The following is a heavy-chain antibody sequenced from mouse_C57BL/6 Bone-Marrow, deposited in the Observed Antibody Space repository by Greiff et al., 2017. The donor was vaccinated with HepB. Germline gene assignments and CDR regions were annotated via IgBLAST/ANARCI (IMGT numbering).Heavy chain of an antibody. Sequence: EVQLQQSGPVLVKPGASVKMSCKASGYTFTDYYMNWVKQSHGKSLEWIGVINPYNGGTSYNQKFKGKATLTVDNSSSTAYMEHNSLTSEDSAVYYCARCDTMVYWYFDVWGTGTTVTVSS. V-gene: IGHV1-19*01. CDR1: GYTFTDYY. D-gene: IGHD2-1*01. CDR2: INPYNGGT. J-gene: IGHJ1*03. CDR3: ARCDTMVYWYFDV.